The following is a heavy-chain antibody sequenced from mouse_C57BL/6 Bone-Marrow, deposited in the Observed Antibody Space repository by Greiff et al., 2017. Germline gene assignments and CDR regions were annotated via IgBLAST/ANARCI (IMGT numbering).Heavy chain of an antibody. V-gene: IGHV1-53*01. Sequence: VQLQQPGTELVKPGASVKLSCKASGYTFTSYWMHWVKQRPGQGLEWIGNINPSNGGTNYNEKFKSKATLTVDKSSSAAYMQLSSLTSEDSAVYYCGYYGYDGPCWYFDVWGTGTTVTVSS. CDR1: GYTFTSYW. CDR2: INPSNGGT. J-gene: IGHJ1*03. CDR3: GYYGYDGPCWYFDV. D-gene: IGHD2-2*01.